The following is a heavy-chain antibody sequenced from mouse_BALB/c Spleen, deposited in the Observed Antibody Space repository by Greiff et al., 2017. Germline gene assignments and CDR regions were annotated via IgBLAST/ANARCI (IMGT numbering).Heavy chain of an antibody. V-gene: IGHV1S81*02. CDR3: TRGGVWGNYCFAY. Sequence: VQLQQSGAELVKPGASVKLSCKASGYTFTSYYMYWVKQRPGQGLEWIGEINPSNGGTNFNEKFKSKATLTVDKSSSTAYMQLSSLTSEDSAVYYCTRGGVWGNYCFAYWGQGTLVTVSA. CDR2: INPSNGGT. D-gene: IGHD2-1*01. CDR1: GYTFTSYY. J-gene: IGHJ3*01.